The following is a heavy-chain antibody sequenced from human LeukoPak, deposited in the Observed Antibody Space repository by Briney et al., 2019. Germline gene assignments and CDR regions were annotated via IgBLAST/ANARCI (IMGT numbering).Heavy chain of an antibody. D-gene: IGHD3-10*01. Sequence: GGSLRLSCAASGFSFSDNFMTWMRQAPGEGLEWISSISGTSKTIYYADSVKGHFTISRDNTKKSLYLQMNSLGAEDTAVYYCARDVDYTSGIHYNEGNWFESWGQGTLVTVSS. V-gene: IGHV3-11*01. CDR3: ARDVDYTSGIHYNEGNWFES. J-gene: IGHJ5*01. CDR2: ISGTSKTI. CDR1: GFSFSDNF.